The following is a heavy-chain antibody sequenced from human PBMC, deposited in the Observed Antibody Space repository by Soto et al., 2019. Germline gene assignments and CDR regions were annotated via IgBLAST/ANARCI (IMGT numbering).Heavy chain of an antibody. CDR1: GFTFSNYW. CDR2: ISGDGTSI. CDR3: ATVVAAPFDY. V-gene: IGHV3-74*01. Sequence: EVQLVESGGGLVQPGGSLRLSCAASGFTFSNYWMHWVRQAPGKGLVWVSRISGDGTSISYADSVKGRFTISRDNAKNTLYLQMNSLRAEDTAVYYCATVVAAPFDYWGQGTLVTVSS. D-gene: IGHD2-15*01. J-gene: IGHJ4*02.